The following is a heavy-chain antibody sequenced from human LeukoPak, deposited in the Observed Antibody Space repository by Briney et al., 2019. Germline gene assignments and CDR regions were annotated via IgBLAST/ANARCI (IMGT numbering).Heavy chain of an antibody. V-gene: IGHV4-4*07. CDR2: IYTSGST. Sequence: SETLSLTCTVSGGSISSYYWSWIRQPAGKGLEWIGRIYTSGSTNYNPSLKSRVTISVDTSKNQFSLKLSSVTAADTAVYYCARGDYGGNADPNQGGRRVYYFDYWGQGTLVTVSS. J-gene: IGHJ4*02. CDR3: ARGDYGGNADPNQGGRRVYYFDY. D-gene: IGHD4-23*01. CDR1: GGSISSYY.